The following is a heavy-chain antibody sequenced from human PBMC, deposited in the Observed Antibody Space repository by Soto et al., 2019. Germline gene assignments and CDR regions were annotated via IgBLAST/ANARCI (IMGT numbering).Heavy chain of an antibody. CDR1: GGSISSSSYY. V-gene: IGHV4-39*01. D-gene: IGHD5-12*01. Sequence: PLETLSLTCTVSGGSISSSSYYWGWIRQPPGKGLEWIGSIYYSGSTYYNPSLKSRVTISVDTSKNQFSLKLSSVTAADTAVYYCARHRSSGGYDFNWFDPWGQGTLVTVSS. J-gene: IGHJ5*02. CDR3: ARHRSSGGYDFNWFDP. CDR2: IYYSGST.